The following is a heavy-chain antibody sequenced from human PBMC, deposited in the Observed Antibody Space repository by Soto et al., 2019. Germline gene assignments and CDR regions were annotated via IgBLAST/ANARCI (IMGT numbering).Heavy chain of an antibody. CDR1: GFTFSSYA. V-gene: IGHV3-64*01. CDR2: ISSNGGST. CDR3: ARALGYAFDI. Sequence: GGSLRLSCAASGFTFSSYAMHWVRQAPGKGLEYVSAISSNGGSTYYANSVKGRFTISRDNSKNTLYLQMGSLRAEDMDVYYCARALGYAFDIWGQGTMVTVXS. J-gene: IGHJ3*02. D-gene: IGHD7-27*01.